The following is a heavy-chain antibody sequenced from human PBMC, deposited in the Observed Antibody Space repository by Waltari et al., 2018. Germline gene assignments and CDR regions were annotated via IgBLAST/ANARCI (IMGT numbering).Heavy chain of an antibody. Sequence: QVQLQESGPGLVKPSQTLSLTCTVSGGSISSGSYYWSWIRQPAGKGLEWIGYIYTSGGTTYNPSLKSRVTISVDTSKNQFALKRSSGTAADTAVYYCARDSVAVAGTINWGQGTLVTVSS. D-gene: IGHD6-19*01. CDR3: ARDSVAVAGTIN. V-gene: IGHV4-61*09. CDR1: GGSISSGSYY. J-gene: IGHJ4*02. CDR2: IYTSGGT.